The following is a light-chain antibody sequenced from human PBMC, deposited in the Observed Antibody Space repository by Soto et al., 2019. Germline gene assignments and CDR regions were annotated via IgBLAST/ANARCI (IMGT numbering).Light chain of an antibody. J-gene: IGLJ2*01. CDR3: SSYAGSNNLVV. Sequence: QSALTQPPSASGSPGQSVTISCTGSSSDVGGYNFVSWYHHRPGKAPKLMIYEVTKRPSGVPDRFSGSKSGNTASLTVSGLQAEDEADYYCSSYAGSNNLVVFGGGTKLTVL. V-gene: IGLV2-8*01. CDR2: EVT. CDR1: SSDVGGYNF.